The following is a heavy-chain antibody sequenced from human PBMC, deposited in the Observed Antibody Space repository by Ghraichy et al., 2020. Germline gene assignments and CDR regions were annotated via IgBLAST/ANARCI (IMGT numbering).Heavy chain of an antibody. CDR3: ARAWESPGTGLNDY. CDR2: ISAYNGNT. Sequence: ASVKVSCKASGYTFTNFHISWVRQAPGQGLEWMGWISAYNGNTNYAHKFQGRVTMTTDTSTSTAYMQLRSLRSDDTAVYYCARAWESPGTGLNDYWGQGTLVIVSS. CDR1: GYTFTNFH. J-gene: IGHJ4*02. D-gene: IGHD1-14*01. V-gene: IGHV1-18*01.